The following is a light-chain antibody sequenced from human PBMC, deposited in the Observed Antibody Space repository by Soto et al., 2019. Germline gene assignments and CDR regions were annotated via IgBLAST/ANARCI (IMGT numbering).Light chain of an antibody. CDR2: GAS. V-gene: IGKV3-15*01. J-gene: IGKJ4*01. CDR1: QSVGSN. CDR3: QQYNDWPLT. Sequence: ETILTQSPATLSASPGESATLSCGASQSVGSNLGWYQQKPGQAPRLLIYGASTRAAGVAARFSGTSSGTEFTLTISSLRSEDFAVYYCQQYNDWPLTFGGGTKVEIK.